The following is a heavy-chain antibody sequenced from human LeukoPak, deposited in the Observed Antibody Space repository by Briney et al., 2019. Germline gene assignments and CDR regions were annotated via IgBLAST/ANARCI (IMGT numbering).Heavy chain of an antibody. Sequence: GGSLRLSCAASGFTFSSYSMNWVRQAPGKGLEWVSSISSSSSYIYYADSVKGRFTISRDNAKNSLYLQMNSLRAEDTAVYYCARRDDYGDVQNAFDIWGQGIMVTVSS. CDR1: GFTFSSYS. CDR3: ARRDDYGDVQNAFDI. J-gene: IGHJ3*02. CDR2: ISSSSSYI. D-gene: IGHD4-17*01. V-gene: IGHV3-21*01.